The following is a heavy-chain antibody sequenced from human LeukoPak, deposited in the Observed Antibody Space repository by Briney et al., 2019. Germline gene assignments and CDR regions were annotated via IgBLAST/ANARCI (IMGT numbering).Heavy chain of an antibody. CDR2: ISSNGGST. Sequence: PGGSLRLSCAASGFTFSSYAMHWVRQAPGKGLEYVSAISSNGGSTYYANSVKGRFTISRDNSKNTLYLQMGSLRAEDMAVYYCARAPRSPTTIFGVVTKTGGAFDIWGQGTMVTVSS. J-gene: IGHJ3*02. CDR3: ARAPRSPTTIFGVVTKTGGAFDI. CDR1: GFTFSSYA. D-gene: IGHD3-3*01. V-gene: IGHV3-64*01.